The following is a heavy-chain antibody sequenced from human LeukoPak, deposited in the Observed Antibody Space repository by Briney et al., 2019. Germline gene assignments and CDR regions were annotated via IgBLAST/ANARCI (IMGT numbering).Heavy chain of an antibody. CDR1: GGSISSYY. Sequence: KPSETLSLTCTVSGGSISSYYWYWIRQPAGKGLEWIGRIYSGETTAYNPSLKSRVTMSVDTSKNQFSLKLSSVTAADTGVYYCARGTTNYYYYYMDVWDKGTTVIVSS. CDR3: ARGTTNYYYYYMDV. CDR2: IYSGETT. D-gene: IGHD1-7*01. V-gene: IGHV4-4*07. J-gene: IGHJ6*03.